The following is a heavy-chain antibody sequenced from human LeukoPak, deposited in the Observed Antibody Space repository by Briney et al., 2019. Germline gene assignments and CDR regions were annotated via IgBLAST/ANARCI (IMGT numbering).Heavy chain of an antibody. D-gene: IGHD3-22*01. J-gene: IGHJ4*02. CDR3: ARSYYYDSSSCDY. V-gene: IGHV3-21*01. CDR1: GFTFRSYG. CDR2: ISSSSSYI. Sequence: PGGSLRLSCAASGFTFRSYGMSWVRQTPGKGLEWVSSISSSSSYIYYADSVKGRFTISRDNAKNSLHLQMNSLRAEDTAVYYCARSYYYDSSSCDYWGQGTLVTVSS.